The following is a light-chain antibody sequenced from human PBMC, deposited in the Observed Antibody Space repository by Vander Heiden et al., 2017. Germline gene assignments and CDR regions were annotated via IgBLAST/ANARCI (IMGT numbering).Light chain of an antibody. CDR1: QSVSSS. CDR3: QQYHQWPPYT. CDR2: ATS. J-gene: IGKJ2*01. V-gene: IGKV3-15*01. Sequence: EIVLTQSPATLSVSPGERATLSCWASQSVSSSLAWYQQKPGQAPRLLIYATSTRATGIPARFSGSGSGTEFTLTISSLQSEDFAVYYCQQYHQWPPYTFSQGTKLEI.